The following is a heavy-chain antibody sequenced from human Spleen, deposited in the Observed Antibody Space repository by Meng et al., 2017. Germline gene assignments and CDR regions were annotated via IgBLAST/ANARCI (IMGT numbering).Heavy chain of an antibody. CDR2: IHPNSGGA. Sequence: ASVKVSCKPSGYTFTDYYINWVRQAPGQGVEWMGWIHPNSGGAKYTQKFQGRVTMTRDTSISTVYMELSRLRSDDTAVYYCAILVDATEKNYWCQGTLVTVSS. V-gene: IGHV1-2*02. J-gene: IGHJ4*02. CDR1: GYTFTDYY. CDR3: AILVDATEKNY. D-gene: IGHD2-2*01.